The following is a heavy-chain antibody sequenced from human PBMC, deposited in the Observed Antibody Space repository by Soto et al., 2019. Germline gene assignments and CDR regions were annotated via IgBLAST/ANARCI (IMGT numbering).Heavy chain of an antibody. J-gene: IGHJ6*02. CDR1: GYSFTSYW. D-gene: IGHD3-10*01. Sequence: PGESLKISCKGSGYSFTSYWIGWLRQMPGKGLEWMGIIYPGDSDTRYSPSFQGQVTISADKSISTAYLQWSSLKASDTAMYYCARRPYCSGHYYYYLKSFWGQGSTVPGS. CDR2: IYPGDSDT. CDR3: ARRPYCSGHYYYYLKSF. V-gene: IGHV5-51*01.